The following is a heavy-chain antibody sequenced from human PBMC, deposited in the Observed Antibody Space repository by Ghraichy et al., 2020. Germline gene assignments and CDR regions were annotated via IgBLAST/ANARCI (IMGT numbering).Heavy chain of an antibody. CDR1: GFTFSSYW. D-gene: IGHD3-22*01. CDR3: ARDPPPDYYDSSGYYYGGKYY. V-gene: IGHV3-7*01. Sequence: GGSLRLSCAASGFTFSSYWMSWVRQAPGKGLEWVANIKQDGSEKYYVDSVKGRFTISRDNAKNSLYLQMNSLRAEDTAVYYCARDPPPDYYDSSGYYYGGKYYWGQGTLVTVSS. CDR2: IKQDGSEK. J-gene: IGHJ4*02.